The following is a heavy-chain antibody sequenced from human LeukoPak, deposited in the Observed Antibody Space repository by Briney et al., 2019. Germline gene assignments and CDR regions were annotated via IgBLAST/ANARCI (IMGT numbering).Heavy chain of an antibody. CDR2: ITTSDGNT. V-gene: IGHV3-23*01. CDR1: GFTFSSYT. CDR3: AKDTGGNSIQH. D-gene: IGHD2-21*02. J-gene: IGHJ1*01. Sequence: GGSLRLSCAASGFTFSSYTMSWVRQAPGKGLEWVSTITTSDGNTYYADSVKGRFTVSRDNSKNTLYLQMNSLRAEDTAVYYCAKDTGGNSIQHWGQGTLVTVSS.